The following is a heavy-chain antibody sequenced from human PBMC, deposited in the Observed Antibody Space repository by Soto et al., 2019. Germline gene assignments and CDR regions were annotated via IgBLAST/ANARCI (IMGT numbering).Heavy chain of an antibody. CDR3: ARHGFSGYDVNAFDI. CDR2: IYYSGST. D-gene: IGHD5-12*01. V-gene: IGHV4-59*08. Sequence: SETLSLTCTVSGGSISSYCWSWIRQPPGKGLEWIGYIYYSGSTNYNPSLKSRVTISVDTSKNQFSLKLSSVTAADTAVYYCARHGFSGYDVNAFDIWGQGTMVTVSS. CDR1: GGSISSYC. J-gene: IGHJ3*02.